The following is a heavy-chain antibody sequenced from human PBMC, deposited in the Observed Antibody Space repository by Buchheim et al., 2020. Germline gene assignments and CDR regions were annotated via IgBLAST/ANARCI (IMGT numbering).Heavy chain of an antibody. D-gene: IGHD2-2*02. J-gene: IGHJ5*02. CDR1: GFSLSTSGVG. Sequence: QITLKESGPTLVKPTQTLTLTCTFSGFSLSTSGVGVGWIRQPPGKALEWLALIYWDDDKRYSPSLKSRLTITKDTSKNQVVLTMTNMDPVDTATYYCAHTDRVPAAIKYERVYNWFDPWGQGTL. V-gene: IGHV2-5*02. CDR3: AHTDRVPAAIKYERVYNWFDP. CDR2: IYWDDDK.